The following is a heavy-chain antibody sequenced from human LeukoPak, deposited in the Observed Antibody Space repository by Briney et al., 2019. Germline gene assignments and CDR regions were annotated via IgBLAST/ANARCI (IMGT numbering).Heavy chain of an antibody. Sequence: ASVKVSCKVSGYTLTELSMHWVRQAPGKGLEWMGGFDPEDGETIYAQKFQGRVTMTEDTSTDTAYMELSSLRSEDTAVYYCETDPPWAPSPQQHWGQGTLATVSS. CDR1: GYTLTELS. CDR2: FDPEDGET. J-gene: IGHJ1*01. CDR3: ETDPPWAPSPQQH. V-gene: IGHV1-24*01. D-gene: IGHD7-27*01.